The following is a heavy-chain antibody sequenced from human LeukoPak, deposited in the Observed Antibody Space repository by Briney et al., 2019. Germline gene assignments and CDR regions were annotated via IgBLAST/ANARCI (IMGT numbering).Heavy chain of an antibody. D-gene: IGHD5-12*01. V-gene: IGHV4-61*02. J-gene: IGHJ5*02. CDR1: GGSISSGSYY. CDR2: IYTSGST. Sequence: SETLSLTCTVSGGSISSGSYYWSWIRQPAGKGLEWIGRIYTSGSTNYNPSLKSRVTISVDTSKNQFSLKLSSVTAADTAVYYCARDYSGYDTNWFDPWGQGTLVTVSS. CDR3: ARDYSGYDTNWFDP.